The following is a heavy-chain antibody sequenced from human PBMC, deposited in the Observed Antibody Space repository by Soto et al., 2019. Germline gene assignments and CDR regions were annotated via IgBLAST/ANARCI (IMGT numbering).Heavy chain of an antibody. J-gene: IGHJ4*02. V-gene: IGHV3-33*01. CDR3: ARDPYGSGSYLVY. CDR1: GFTFSSYG. Sequence: QVQLVESGGGVVQPGRSLRLSCAASGFTFSSYGMHWVRQAPGKGLEWAAVIWYDGSNKYYADSVKGRFTISRDNSKNTLYLQMNSLRAEDTAVYYCARDPYGSGSYLVYWGQGTLVTVSS. CDR2: IWYDGSNK. D-gene: IGHD3-10*01.